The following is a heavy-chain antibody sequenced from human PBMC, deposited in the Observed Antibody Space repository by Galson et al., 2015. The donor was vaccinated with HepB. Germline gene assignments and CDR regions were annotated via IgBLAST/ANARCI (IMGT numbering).Heavy chain of an antibody. J-gene: IGHJ4*02. CDR3: ARGVGGIDY. CDR1: EFTFSNYA. V-gene: IGHV3-64*04. D-gene: IGHD1-26*01. Sequence: SLRLSCAASEFTFSNYAMHWVRQAPGKGLEHVSAISANGGSTYYADSVKGRFTISRDNSKNSLYLQMNSLRDEDTAVYYCARGVGGIDYWGQGTLVTVSS. CDR2: ISANGGST.